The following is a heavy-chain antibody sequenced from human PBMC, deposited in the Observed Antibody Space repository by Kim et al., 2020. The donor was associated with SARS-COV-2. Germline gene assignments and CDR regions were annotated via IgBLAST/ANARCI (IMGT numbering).Heavy chain of an antibody. J-gene: IGHJ4*02. CDR1: GFSFGSFW. V-gene: IGHV3-7*01. CDR2: INEDGSGI. Sequence: GGSLRLSCAASGFSFGSFWMAWVRQAPGKGLEWLANINEDGSGIEYVDSVKGRFTVSRDNAKNSLHLQMNSLRVDDTAFYYCAQWRGPQSIFDYWGQGSLDTVSS. CDR3: AQWRGPQSIFDY. D-gene: IGHD2-8*01.